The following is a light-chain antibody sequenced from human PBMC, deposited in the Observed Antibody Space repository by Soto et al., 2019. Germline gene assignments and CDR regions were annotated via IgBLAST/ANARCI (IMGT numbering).Light chain of an antibody. CDR1: SSDVGGYDY. J-gene: IGLJ2*01. Sequence: QSVLTQPASVSGSPGQSITISCTGTSSDVGGYDYVSWYQHHPGKAPKLMIYDVTNRPSGVSIPFSGSKSGNTASLTISGLQAEDEADYYCCSYTSSSTLHVVFGGGTKLTVL. CDR2: DVT. CDR3: CSYTSSSTLHVV. V-gene: IGLV2-14*03.